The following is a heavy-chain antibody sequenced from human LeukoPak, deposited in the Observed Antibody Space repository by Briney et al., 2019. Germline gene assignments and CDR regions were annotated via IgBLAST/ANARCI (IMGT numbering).Heavy chain of an antibody. CDR1: GYTFTSYG. CDR2: ISAYNGNT. J-gene: IGHJ6*02. CDR3: ARQYYYDSSGPYYYYGMDV. V-gene: IGHV1-18*01. D-gene: IGHD3-22*01. Sequence: ASVKVSCKASGYTFTSYGISWVRQAPGQGLEWMGWISAYNGNTNYAQKLQGRATMTTDTSTSTAYMELRSLRSDDTAVYYCARQYYYDSSGPYYYYGMDVWGQGTTVTVSS.